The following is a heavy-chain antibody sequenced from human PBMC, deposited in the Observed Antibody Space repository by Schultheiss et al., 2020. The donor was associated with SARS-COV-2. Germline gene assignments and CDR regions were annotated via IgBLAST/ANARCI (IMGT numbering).Heavy chain of an antibody. CDR2: ISYDGSYK. J-gene: IGHJ6*02. CDR3: AKAPQGIAVAGTIFDYYNGMDV. V-gene: IGHV3-30*18. CDR1: GFTFSSHG. Sequence: GGSLRLSCAASGFTFSSHGMHWVRQAPGKGLEWVAVISYDGSYKYYADSVQGRFTISRDNSKNTLYLQMNSLRAEDTAVYYCAKAPQGIAVAGTIFDYYNGMDVWGQGTTVTVSS. D-gene: IGHD6-19*01.